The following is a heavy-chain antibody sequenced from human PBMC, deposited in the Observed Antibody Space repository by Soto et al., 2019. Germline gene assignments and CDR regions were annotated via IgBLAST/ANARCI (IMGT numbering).Heavy chain of an antibody. Sequence: PGGSLRLSCAASGFTFSNYAMSWVRQAPGKGLEWVSVVNGGGGSTDYADSVKGRFTISRDNSKITLYLQINSLRAEDTAVYYCTARDPSRRHDYWGQGILVTVSS. CDR1: GFTFSNYA. CDR2: VNGGGGST. V-gene: IGHV3-23*01. J-gene: IGHJ4*02. CDR3: TARDPSRRHDY.